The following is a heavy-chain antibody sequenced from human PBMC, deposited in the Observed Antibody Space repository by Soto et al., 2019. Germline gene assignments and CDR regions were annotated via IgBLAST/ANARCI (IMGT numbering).Heavy chain of an antibody. CDR2: TYYRSTWST. J-gene: IGHJ3*02. Sequence: PSETLSLTCAITGNIVARMSAAWNGIRQSPSRGLEWLGRTYYRSTWSTDYAISVKSRITINPDTSKNQFSLQLNSVTPEDTAVYYCARGTWGTFDIWGQGIMVT. V-gene: IGHV6-1*01. CDR3: ARGTWGTFDI. CDR1: GNIVARMSAA. D-gene: IGHD3-16*01.